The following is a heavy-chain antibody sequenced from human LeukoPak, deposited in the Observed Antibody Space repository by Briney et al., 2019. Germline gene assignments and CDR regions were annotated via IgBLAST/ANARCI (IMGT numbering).Heavy chain of an antibody. V-gene: IGHV4-39*07. Sequence: PSETLSLTCTVSGGSISSSSYYWGWIRQPPGKGLGWIGSIYYSGSTYYNPSLKSRVTISVDTSKNQFSLKLSSVTAADTAVYYCARGGAAARLVYYYYYMDVWGKGTTVTVSS. D-gene: IGHD6-6*01. CDR2: IYYSGST. CDR1: GGSISSSSYY. J-gene: IGHJ6*03. CDR3: ARGGAAARLVYYYYYMDV.